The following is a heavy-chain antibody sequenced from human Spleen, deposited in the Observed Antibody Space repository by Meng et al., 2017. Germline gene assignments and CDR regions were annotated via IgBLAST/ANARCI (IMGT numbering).Heavy chain of an antibody. CDR3: VRSRAWVRTGFDP. CDR2: IGHSGFA. V-gene: IGHV4-39*01. Sequence: QPQLQVSGPGLLKPSETLSSSCSVPGDSIISSDSYWGWIRQSPGKGLEWIGSIGHSGFAYYTPSLESRVTVSVDTSRSQFSLELTSVTAADTAVYYCVRSRAWVRTGFDPWGQGTLVTVSS. CDR1: GDSIISSDSY. D-gene: IGHD1/OR15-1a*01. J-gene: IGHJ5*02.